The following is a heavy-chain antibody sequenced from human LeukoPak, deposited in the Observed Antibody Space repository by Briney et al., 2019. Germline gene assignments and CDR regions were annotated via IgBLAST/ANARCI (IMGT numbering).Heavy chain of an antibody. V-gene: IGHV3-23*01. CDR2: ISGSGGTT. J-gene: IGHJ4*02. CDR1: GFTFSNYA. CDR3: ARDYCRTTSCLES. D-gene: IGHD2-2*01. Sequence: PGGSLRLSRAASGFTFSNYAMSWVRQAPGKGLEWVSTISGSGGTTYYADSVEGRFTISRDNSKNTLSLQMISLRAEDTAVYYCARDYCRTTSCLESWGQGTLVTVSS.